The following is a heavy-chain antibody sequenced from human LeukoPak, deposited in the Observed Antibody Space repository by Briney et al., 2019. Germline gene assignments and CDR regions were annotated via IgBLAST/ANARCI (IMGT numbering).Heavy chain of an antibody. J-gene: IGHJ5*02. Sequence: GGSLRLSCAASGFTFSSYAMSWVRQAPGKGREGGSSIRGSDGSTYYADSVKGRFTISRDNSKNTLYVQMNSLRAEDTAVYYCAKARGFCSGNNCYNPFDPWGQGTLVTVSS. V-gene: IGHV3-23*01. CDR3: AKARGFCSGNNCYNPFDP. CDR1: GFTFSSYA. CDR2: IRGSDGST. D-gene: IGHD2-15*01.